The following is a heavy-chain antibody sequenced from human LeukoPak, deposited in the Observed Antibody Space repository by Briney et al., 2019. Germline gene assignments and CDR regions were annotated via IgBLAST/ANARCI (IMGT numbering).Heavy chain of an antibody. J-gene: IGHJ2*01. CDR3: ARVSSSWYQDWYFDL. CDR1: GGSISSYY. CDR2: IYTSGST. D-gene: IGHD6-13*01. Sequence: PSETLSLTCTVSGGSISSYYWSWIRQPAGKGLEWIGRIYTSGSTTYNPSLKSRVTMSVDTSKNQFSLKLSSVTAADTAVYYCARVSSSWYQDWYFDLWGRGTLVTVSS. V-gene: IGHV4-4*07.